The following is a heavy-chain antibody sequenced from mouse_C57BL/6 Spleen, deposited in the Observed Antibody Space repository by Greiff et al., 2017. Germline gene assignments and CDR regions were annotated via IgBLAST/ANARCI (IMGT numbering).Heavy chain of an antibody. J-gene: IGHJ3*01. Sequence: EVQLQQSGPELVKPGASVKISCKASGYTFTDYYMNWVKQSHGKSLEWIGDINPNNGGTSYNQKFKGKATLTVDKSSSTAYMELRSLTSEDSAVYYCARSIPDSSGVASCADWGQGTLVTVSA. V-gene: IGHV1-26*01. D-gene: IGHD3-2*02. CDR1: GYTFTDYY. CDR2: INPNNGGT. CDR3: ARSIPDSSGVASCAD.